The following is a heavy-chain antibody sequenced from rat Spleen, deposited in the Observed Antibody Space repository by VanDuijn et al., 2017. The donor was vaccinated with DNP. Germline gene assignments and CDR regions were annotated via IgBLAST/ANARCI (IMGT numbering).Heavy chain of an antibody. CDR2: INTDGDTT. CDR3: ATRVYGGYEDWFAN. CDR1: GFTFSGYW. J-gene: IGHJ3*01. V-gene: IGHV5-58*01. D-gene: IGHD1-11*01. Sequence: EVQLVESGGDLVQPGRSLKLSCVASGFTFSGYWMYWVRQVPGKGLEWIASINTDGDTTYYPDSVKGRFSISRDNAKDTQYLQMDSLRPEDTATYYLATRVYGGYEDWFANWGQGTLVTVSS.